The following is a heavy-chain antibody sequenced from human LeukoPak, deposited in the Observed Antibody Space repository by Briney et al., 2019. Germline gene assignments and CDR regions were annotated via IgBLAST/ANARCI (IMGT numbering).Heavy chain of an antibody. J-gene: IGHJ5*02. CDR2: INPRGTST. CDR1: GYTFTDYY. V-gene: IGHV1-46*01. CDR3: ARDNSIHERGWWFDP. D-gene: IGHD4-23*01. Sequence: ASVKVSCKASGYTFTDYYMHWVRQAPGQGLEWMGLINPRGTSTIYAEKFQGRIIMTRDMSTTTDYMELSSLKSDDTAVYYCARDNSIHERGWWFDPWGKGTLVTVSS.